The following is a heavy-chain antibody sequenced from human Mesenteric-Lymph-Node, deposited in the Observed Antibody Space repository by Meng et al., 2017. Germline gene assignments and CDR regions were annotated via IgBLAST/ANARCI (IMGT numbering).Heavy chain of an antibody. CDR3: ARLKRSKSIAAAGTGGIDY. J-gene: IGHJ4*02. CDR2: ISNSGTI. Sequence: GGSLRLSCAASGFTFSSYEMNWVRQAPGKGLEWVSYISNSGTIYYADSVKGRFTISRDNAKNSLYLQMNSLRAEDTAVYYCARLKRSKSIAAAGTGGIDYWGQGTLVTVSS. D-gene: IGHD6-13*01. V-gene: IGHV3-48*03. CDR1: GFTFSSYE.